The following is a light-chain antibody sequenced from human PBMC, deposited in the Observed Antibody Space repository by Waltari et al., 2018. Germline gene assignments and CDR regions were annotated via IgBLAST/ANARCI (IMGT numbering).Light chain of an antibody. CDR2: NVS. J-gene: IGKJ2*01. V-gene: IGKV2D-30*01. CDR1: QSLLSSDGHTY. CDR3: MQGTHWPYT. Sequence: DVVLTQSPHALPVPLGLPAAVYCTSSQSLLSSDGHTYLHWFQQRPGHSPRRLIYNVSNWDSGVPDRFSGSGSGTEFTLKISRVEAKDVGIYYCMQGTHWPYTFGQGTRLEI.